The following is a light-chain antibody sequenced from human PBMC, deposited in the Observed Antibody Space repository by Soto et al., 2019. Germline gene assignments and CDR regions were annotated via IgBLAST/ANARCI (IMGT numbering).Light chain of an antibody. CDR2: LNSDGSH. Sequence: QLVLTQSPSASASLGASVKLTCTLSRGHSNYVIAWHQQQPEKGPRYLMKLNSDGSHSKGDGIPDRFSGSSSGAECYLTIASLQSEDEADYYCQTWDTGIRVFGGGTKLTVL. J-gene: IGLJ2*01. CDR1: RGHSNYV. V-gene: IGLV4-69*01. CDR3: QTWDTGIRV.